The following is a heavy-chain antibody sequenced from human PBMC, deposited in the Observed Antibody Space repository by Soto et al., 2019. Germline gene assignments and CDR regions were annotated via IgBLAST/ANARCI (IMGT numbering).Heavy chain of an antibody. Sequence: ASVKVSCKASGYTFTSYCISWVRQAPGQGLEWMGWISAYNGNTNYAQKLQGRVTMTTDTSTSTAYMELRSLRSDDTAVYYCARDPRRRSVYYGAASDYWGQGTLVTVSS. V-gene: IGHV1-18*01. D-gene: IGHD4-17*01. CDR2: ISAYNGNT. J-gene: IGHJ4*02. CDR1: GYTFTSYC. CDR3: ARDPRRRSVYYGAASDY.